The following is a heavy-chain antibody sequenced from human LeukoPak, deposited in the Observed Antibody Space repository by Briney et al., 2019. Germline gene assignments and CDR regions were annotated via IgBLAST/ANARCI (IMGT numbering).Heavy chain of an antibody. Sequence: PSETLSLTCTVSGYSISTGYYWDWSRQPPGKGLEWIGTFYHGGSTYYNPSLKSRVTISRDTSKNQFSLKLSSVTAADTAVYYCARGSRRRVYYDSSGPKADAFDIWGQGTMVTVSS. CDR2: FYHGGST. CDR3: ARGSRRRVYYDSSGPKADAFDI. D-gene: IGHD3-22*01. V-gene: IGHV4-38-2*02. J-gene: IGHJ3*02. CDR1: GYSISTGYY.